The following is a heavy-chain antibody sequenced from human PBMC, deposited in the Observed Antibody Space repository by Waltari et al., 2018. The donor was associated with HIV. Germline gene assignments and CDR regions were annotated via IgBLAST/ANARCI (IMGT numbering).Heavy chain of an antibody. CDR1: GYTFNNYG. D-gene: IGHD1-1*01. CDR2: ISVFNANT. J-gene: IGHJ5*02. Sequence: QVQLEQSGTEVKKPGASVKVSCRASGYTFNNYGITCLRQAPGQGLEWMGWISVFNANTNYAQKFQGRVTMTADTATRTVYLELRSLKSDDTAVYFCGRDLFPRLQLRSDWIDPWGQGTLVIVSS. CDR3: GRDLFPRLQLRSDWIDP. V-gene: IGHV1-18*01.